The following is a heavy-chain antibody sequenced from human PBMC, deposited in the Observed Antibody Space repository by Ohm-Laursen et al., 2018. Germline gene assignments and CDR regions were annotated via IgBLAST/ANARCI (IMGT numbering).Heavy chain of an antibody. V-gene: IGHV3-21*01. J-gene: IGHJ6*02. D-gene: IGHD3-3*01. CDR2: ISSSSSYI. Sequence: SLRLSCAASGFTFSSYSMNWVRQAPGKGLEWVSSISSSSSYIYYADSVKGRFTISRDNAKNSLYLQMDSLRAEDTAVYYCARIPTNYDFWSGYAYYYAMDVWGQGTPVTVSS. CDR1: GFTFSSYS. CDR3: ARIPTNYDFWSGYAYYYAMDV.